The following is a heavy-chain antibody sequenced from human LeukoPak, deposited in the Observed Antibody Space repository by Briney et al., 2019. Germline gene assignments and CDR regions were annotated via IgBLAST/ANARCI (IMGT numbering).Heavy chain of an antibody. CDR1: GCTFTSYG. J-gene: IGHJ4*02. CDR2: ISAYNGNT. V-gene: IGHV1-18*01. Sequence: ASVKVSCKASGCTFTSYGISWVRQAPGQGLEWMGWISAYNGNTNYAQKLQGRVTMTTDTSTSTAYMELRSLGSDDTAVYYCARDRGGLRYFDWLPTHFDYWGQGTLVTVSS. D-gene: IGHD3-9*01. CDR3: ARDRGGLRYFDWLPTHFDY.